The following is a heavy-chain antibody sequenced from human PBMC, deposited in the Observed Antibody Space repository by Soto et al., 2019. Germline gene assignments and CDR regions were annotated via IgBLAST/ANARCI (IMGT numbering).Heavy chain of an antibody. D-gene: IGHD2-21*02. J-gene: IGHJ5*02. CDR2: VYHTGDT. Sequence: SETLSLTCGVSGGTVASSHWWSWVRQSPGRGLEWIGNVYHTGDTNSNPSLQSRVTFSVDKSNNQFSLRLTSVTAADTAVYFCAREIVTAGGNNYFDPWGPGTLVTVSS. CDR3: AREIVTAGGNNYFDP. CDR1: GGTVASSHW. V-gene: IGHV4-4*02.